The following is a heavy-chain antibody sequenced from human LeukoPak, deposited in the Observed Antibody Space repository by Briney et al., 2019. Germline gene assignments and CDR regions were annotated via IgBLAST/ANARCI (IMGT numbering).Heavy chain of an antibody. D-gene: IGHD6-6*01. CDR1: GFTFSDYY. V-gene: IGHV3-11*01. Sequence: GGSLRLSCAASGFTFSDYYMSWIRQAPGKGLEWVSYISSSGSTIYYADSVKGRFTISRDNAKNSLYLQMNSPRAEDTAVYYCAKAVRYSSSSWFDPWGQGTLVTVSS. CDR3: AKAVRYSSSSWFDP. CDR2: ISSSGSTI. J-gene: IGHJ5*02.